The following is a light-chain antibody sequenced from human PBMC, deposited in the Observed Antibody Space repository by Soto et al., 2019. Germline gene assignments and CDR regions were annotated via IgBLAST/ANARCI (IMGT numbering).Light chain of an antibody. CDR2: GAS. CDR1: QSVSSDY. CDR3: QQRSNWPPA. Sequence: EIVLTQSPGTLSLSPGERATLSCRASQSVSSDYLGWYQQKPGQAPRLLIYGASSRATGIPDRFTGSGSGTDFTLTINRLEPEDFALYYCQQRSNWPPAFGQGTKVEIK. J-gene: IGKJ1*01. V-gene: IGKV3D-20*02.